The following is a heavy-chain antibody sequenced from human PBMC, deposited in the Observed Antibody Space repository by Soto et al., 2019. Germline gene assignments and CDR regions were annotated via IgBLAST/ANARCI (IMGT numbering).Heavy chain of an antibody. CDR3: ATAYSSGWHYFDY. V-gene: IGHV4-39*01. J-gene: IGHJ4*02. D-gene: IGHD6-19*01. CDR2: IYYSGST. Sequence: SETLSLTCTVSGGSISSSSYYWGWIRQPPGKGLEWIGSIYYSGSTYYNPSLKSRVTISVDTSKNQFSLKLSSVTAADTAVYYCATAYSSGWHYFDYWGQGTLVTVSS. CDR1: GGSISSSSYY.